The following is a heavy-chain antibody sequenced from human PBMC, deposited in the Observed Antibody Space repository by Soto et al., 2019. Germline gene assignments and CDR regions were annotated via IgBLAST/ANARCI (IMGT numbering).Heavy chain of an antibody. CDR2: IYYSGST. D-gene: IGHD3-9*01. J-gene: IGHJ4*02. CDR3: ARAGYDILTGYYYFDY. V-gene: IGHV4-59*01. Sequence: SETLSLTCTVSGGSISSYYWSWIRQPPGKGLEWIGYIYYSGSTNYNPSLKSRVTISVDTSKNQFSLKLSSVTAADTAVYYCARAGYDILTGYYYFDYWGQGTLVTVSS. CDR1: GGSISSYY.